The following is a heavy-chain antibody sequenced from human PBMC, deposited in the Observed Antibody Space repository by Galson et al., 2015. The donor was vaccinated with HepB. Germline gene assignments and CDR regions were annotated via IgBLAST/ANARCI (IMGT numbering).Heavy chain of an antibody. CDR3: ARVSGSWSVGWNTLDY. Sequence: SLRLSCAASGFTFSSYWMHWVRQAPGKGLVWVSRINSDGSSTSYADSVKGRFTISRDNAKNTLYLQMNSLRAEDTAVYYCARVSGSWSVGWNTLDYWGQGTLVTVSS. D-gene: IGHD6-13*01. V-gene: IGHV3-74*01. CDR2: INSDGSST. J-gene: IGHJ4*02. CDR1: GFTFSSYW.